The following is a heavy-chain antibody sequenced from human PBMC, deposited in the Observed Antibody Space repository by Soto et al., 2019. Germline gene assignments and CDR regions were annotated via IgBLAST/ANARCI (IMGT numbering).Heavy chain of an antibody. CDR3: AKEFHSWNYFDY. Sequence: QVQLVESGGGVVQPGRSLRLSCAASGFTFSSSGMHWVRQAPGKGLEWVAVISYDGSNKFYADSVKGRFTISRDNFRNTLYLQMKSLRAEDTAVYYCAKEFHSWNYFDYWGQGTLVTVSS. J-gene: IGHJ4*02. CDR2: ISYDGSNK. V-gene: IGHV3-30*18. CDR1: GFTFSSSG. D-gene: IGHD1-20*01.